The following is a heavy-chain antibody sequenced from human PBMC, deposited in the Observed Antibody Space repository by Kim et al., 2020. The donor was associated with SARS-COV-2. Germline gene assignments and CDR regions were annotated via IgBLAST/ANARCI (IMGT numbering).Heavy chain of an antibody. D-gene: IGHD1-26*01. CDR2: IWYDGSNK. J-gene: IGHJ6*02. CDR1: GFTFSSYG. Sequence: GGSLRLSCAASGFTFSSYGMHWVRQAPGKGLEWVAVIWYDGSNKYYADSVKGRFTISRDNSKNTLYLQMNSLRAEDTAVYYCARETALLELQGEVYGMDVWGQGTTVTVSS. CDR3: ARETALLELQGEVYGMDV. V-gene: IGHV3-33*01.